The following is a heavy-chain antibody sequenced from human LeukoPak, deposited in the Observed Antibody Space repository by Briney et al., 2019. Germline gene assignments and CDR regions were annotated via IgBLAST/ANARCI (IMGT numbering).Heavy chain of an antibody. CDR1: GFTFSSYS. CDR2: ISSSSSTI. CDR3: ARDTVVTPSPLYY. Sequence: GGSLRLSCAASGFTFSSYSMNWVRQAPGKGLEWVSYISSSSSTIYYADSVKGRFTISRDNAKNSLYLQMNSQRAEDTAVYYCARDTVVTPSPLYYWGQGTLVTVSS. D-gene: IGHD4-23*01. V-gene: IGHV3-48*01. J-gene: IGHJ4*02.